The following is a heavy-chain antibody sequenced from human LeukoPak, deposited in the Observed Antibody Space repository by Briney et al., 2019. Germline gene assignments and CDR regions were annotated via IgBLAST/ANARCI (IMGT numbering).Heavy chain of an antibody. Sequence: PGGSLRLSCAASGFTFNTYWMSWVRQAPGKGLEWVANIKPDGSEKYYVDSVKGRFTISRDNSKNTLYLQMNSLRAEDTAVYYCANWVLERYQLFVDAFDIWGQGTMVTVSS. CDR2: IKPDGSEK. D-gene: IGHD2-2*01. CDR1: GFTFNTYW. J-gene: IGHJ3*02. V-gene: IGHV3-7*01. CDR3: ANWVLERYQLFVDAFDI.